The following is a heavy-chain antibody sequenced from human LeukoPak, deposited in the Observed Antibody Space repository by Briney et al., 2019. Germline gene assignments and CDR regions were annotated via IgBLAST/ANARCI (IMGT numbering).Heavy chain of an antibody. V-gene: IGHV1-18*01. CDR3: ARGSISWYSQDWFDP. CDR1: GYTFTSYG. Sequence: ASVKVSCKASGYTFTSYGISWVRQAPGQGLEWMGWISAYNGNTNFAQKLQGRVTMTTDTSTSTAYMELRSLRFDDTAVYYCARGSISWYSQDWFDPWGQGTLVTVSS. J-gene: IGHJ5*02. D-gene: IGHD6-13*01. CDR2: ISAYNGNT.